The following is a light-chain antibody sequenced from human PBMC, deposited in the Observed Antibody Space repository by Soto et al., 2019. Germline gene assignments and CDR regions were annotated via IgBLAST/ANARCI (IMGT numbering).Light chain of an antibody. V-gene: IGLV2-14*01. Sequence: QSLLPQPASVSGSPGQSITISCPGTSSDVGGYNYVSWYQQHPGKAPKLMIYDVSNRPSGVSNRFSGSKSGNTASLTISGLQAEDEADYYCSSYTSSSTSFGTGTKVTVL. CDR2: DVS. CDR1: SSDVGGYNY. J-gene: IGLJ1*01. CDR3: SSYTSSSTS.